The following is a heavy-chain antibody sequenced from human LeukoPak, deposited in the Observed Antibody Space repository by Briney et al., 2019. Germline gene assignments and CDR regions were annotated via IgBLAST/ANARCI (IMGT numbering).Heavy chain of an antibody. D-gene: IGHD1-26*01. V-gene: IGHV4-34*01. CDR3: ARGRVRWEEYYFDY. J-gene: IGHJ4*03. CDR2: INHSGST. Sequence: SETLSLTCAVYGGSFSGYYWSWIRQPPGKGLEWIGEINHSGSTNYNPSLKSRVTISVDTSKNQFSLKLSSVTAADTAVYYCARGRVRWEEYYFDYWGQGTTVTVSS. CDR1: GGSFSGYY.